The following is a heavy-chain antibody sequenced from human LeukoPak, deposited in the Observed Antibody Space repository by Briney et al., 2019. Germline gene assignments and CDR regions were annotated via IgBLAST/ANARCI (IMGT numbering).Heavy chain of an antibody. CDR3: ASQPYYYDSSGYYSRYFQH. D-gene: IGHD3-22*01. CDR1: GYSFTSYW. Sequence: GESLKISCKGSGYSFTSYWIGWVRQMPGKGLEWMGFIYPGDSDTRYSPSFQGQVTISADKSISTAYLQWSSLKASDTAMYYCASQPYYYDSSGYYSRYFQHWGQGTLVTVSS. CDR2: IYPGDSDT. V-gene: IGHV5-51*01. J-gene: IGHJ1*01.